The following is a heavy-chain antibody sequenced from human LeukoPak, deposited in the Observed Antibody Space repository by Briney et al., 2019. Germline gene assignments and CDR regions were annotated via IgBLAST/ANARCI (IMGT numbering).Heavy chain of an antibody. V-gene: IGHV1-2*02. D-gene: IGHD1-26*01. CDR2: INPNSGGT. CDR1: GYTFTGYY. CDR3: ARCTDNPMGAYYYYYYMDV. J-gene: IGHJ6*03. Sequence: ASVKVSCKASGYTFTGYYMHWVRQAPGQGLEWKGWINPNSGGTNYAQKFQGRVTMTRDTSISTAYMELSRLRSDDTAGYYCARCTDNPMGAYYYYYYMDVWGKGTTVTVSS.